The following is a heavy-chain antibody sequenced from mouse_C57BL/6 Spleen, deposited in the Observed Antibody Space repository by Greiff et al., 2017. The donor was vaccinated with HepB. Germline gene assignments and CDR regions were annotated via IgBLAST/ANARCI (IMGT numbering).Heavy chain of an antibody. J-gene: IGHJ3*01. V-gene: IGHV1-55*01. CDR3: AGDSSGTAWFAY. D-gene: IGHD3-2*01. CDR2: IYPGSGST. CDR1: GYTFTSYW. Sequence: VQLQQPGAELVKPGASVKMSCKASGYTFTSYWITWVKQRPGQGLEWIGDIYPGSGSTNYNEKFKSKATLTVDTSSSTAYMQLSSLTSEDSAVYYCAGDSSGTAWFAYWGQGTLVTVAA.